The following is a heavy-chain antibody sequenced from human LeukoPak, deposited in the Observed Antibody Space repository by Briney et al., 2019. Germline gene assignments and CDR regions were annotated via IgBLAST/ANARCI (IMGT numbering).Heavy chain of an antibody. J-gene: IGHJ3*02. CDR2: INPSGGST. V-gene: IGHV1-46*01. Sequence: GASVKVSCKASGYTFTSYYMHWVRQAPGQGLEWMGIINPSGGSTSYAQKSQGRVTMTRDTSTSTVYMELSSLRSEDTAVYYCARNYKPRIDYGGNPGLGAFDIWGQGTMVTVSS. CDR3: ARNYKPRIDYGGNPGLGAFDI. D-gene: IGHD4-23*01. CDR1: GYTFTSYY.